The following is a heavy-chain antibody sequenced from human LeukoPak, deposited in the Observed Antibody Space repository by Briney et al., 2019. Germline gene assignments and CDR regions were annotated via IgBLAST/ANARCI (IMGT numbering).Heavy chain of an antibody. Sequence: SETLSLTCAVYGGSFSGYYWSWIRQPPGKGLEWIGEINHSGSTNYNPSLKSRVTISVDTSKNQFSLKLSSVTAADTAVYYCAIVIYSSSPAYYYYMDVWGKGTTVTVSS. D-gene: IGHD6-13*01. V-gene: IGHV4-34*01. J-gene: IGHJ6*03. CDR3: AIVIYSSSPAYYYYMDV. CDR2: INHSGST. CDR1: GGSFSGYY.